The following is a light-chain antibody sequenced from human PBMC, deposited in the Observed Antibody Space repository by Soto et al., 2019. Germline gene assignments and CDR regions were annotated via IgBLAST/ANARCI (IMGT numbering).Light chain of an antibody. CDR3: QSYDSSLSAVV. Sequence: QSVLTQPPSVSGAPGQRVTISCAGSSSNIGAGHDVHWYQQLPGTAPKLLIYGNSNRPSGVPDRFSGSKSGTSGSLAITGLQAEDEADYYCQSYDSSLSAVVFGGGTKVNVL. CDR2: GNS. V-gene: IGLV1-40*01. CDR1: SSNIGAGHD. J-gene: IGLJ2*01.